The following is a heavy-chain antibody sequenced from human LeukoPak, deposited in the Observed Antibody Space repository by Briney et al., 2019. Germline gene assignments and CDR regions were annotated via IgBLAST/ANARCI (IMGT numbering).Heavy chain of an antibody. V-gene: IGHV3-11*01. CDR3: AKGGIRYGYWFDH. Sequence: KPGGSVRLSCAATGFRFSDYYMSWIRQAPGKGLEWVAYISSTGNSIFYADSVKGRFTISRDHAKNSLSLQLNSLRAEDTAVYYCAKGGIRYGYWFDHWGQGTLVTVSS. D-gene: IGHD3-10*01. J-gene: IGHJ5*02. CDR2: ISSTGNSI. CDR1: GFRFSDYY.